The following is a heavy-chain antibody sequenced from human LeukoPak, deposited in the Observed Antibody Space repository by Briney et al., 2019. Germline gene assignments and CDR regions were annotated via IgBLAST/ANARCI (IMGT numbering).Heavy chain of an antibody. D-gene: IGHD1-26*01. CDR3: ARDRRNSARGFDY. CDR2: IYSSGST. CDR1: GGSFSSYY. Sequence: SETLSLTCTVSGGSFSSYYWSWIRQPAGKGLEWIGRIYSSGSTNYNPSLKSRVTLSVDTSKDQFSLRLSSVTAADTAVYYCARDRRNSARGFDYWGQGTLVTVSS. J-gene: IGHJ4*02. V-gene: IGHV4-4*07.